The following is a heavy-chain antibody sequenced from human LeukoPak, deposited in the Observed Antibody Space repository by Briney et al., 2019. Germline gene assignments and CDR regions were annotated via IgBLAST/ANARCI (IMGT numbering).Heavy chain of an antibody. V-gene: IGHV4-59*01. CDR1: GGSISSYY. D-gene: IGHD2-2*01. CDR3: ARVVVVPAAINWFDP. CDR2: IYYSGST. J-gene: IGHJ5*02. Sequence: PSETLSLTCTVSGGSISSYYWSWIRQPPGKGLEWIGYIYYSGSTNYNPSLKSRVTISVYTSKNQFSLKLSSVTAADTAVYYCARVVVVPAAINWFDPWGQGTLVTVSS.